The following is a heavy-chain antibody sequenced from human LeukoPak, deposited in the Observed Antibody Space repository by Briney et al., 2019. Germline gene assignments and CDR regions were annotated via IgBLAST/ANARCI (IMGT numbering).Heavy chain of an antibody. CDR2: IYYSGST. D-gene: IGHD6-19*01. J-gene: IGHJ4*02. Sequence: KTSETLSLTCTVSGGSISSYYWSWIRQPPGKGLEWIGYIYYSGSTNYNPSLKSRVTISVDTSKNQFSLKLSSVTAADTAVYYCAREDRVYSSGWYDYWGQGTLVTVSS. V-gene: IGHV4-59*01. CDR3: AREDRVYSSGWYDY. CDR1: GGSISSYY.